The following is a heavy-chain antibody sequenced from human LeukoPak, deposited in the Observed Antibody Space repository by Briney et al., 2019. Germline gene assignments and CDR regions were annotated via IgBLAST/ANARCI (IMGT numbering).Heavy chain of an antibody. CDR1: GFTFSSYA. CDR2: ISYDGSNK. Sequence: GRSLRLSCAASGFTFSSYAMHWVRQAPGKGLEWVAVISYDGSNKYYADSVKGRFTISRDNSKNTLYLQMNSLRAEDTAVYYCARAPSSGYSYGYLHHWGRGTLVTVSS. V-gene: IGHV3-30-3*01. J-gene: IGHJ1*01. CDR3: ARAPSSGYSYGYLHH. D-gene: IGHD5-18*01.